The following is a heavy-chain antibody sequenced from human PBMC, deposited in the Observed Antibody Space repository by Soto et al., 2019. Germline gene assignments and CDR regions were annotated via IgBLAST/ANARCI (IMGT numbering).Heavy chain of an antibody. CDR3: AKEGAGY. Sequence: QVQLVESGGCVVQPGRSLRLSCVASGFTFSSYGMHWVRQAPGKGLEWVAVISYDGSNKYYADSVKGRFTISRDNSKNTLYLQMNSLRAEDTAVYYCAKEGAGYWGQGTLVTVSS. V-gene: IGHV3-30*18. CDR1: GFTFSSYG. J-gene: IGHJ4*02. CDR2: ISYDGSNK.